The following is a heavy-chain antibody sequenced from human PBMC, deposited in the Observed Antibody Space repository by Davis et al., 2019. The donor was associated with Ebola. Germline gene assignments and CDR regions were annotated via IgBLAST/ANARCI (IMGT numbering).Heavy chain of an antibody. Sequence: GESLKISCAASGFTVSSNYMSWVRQAPGKGLEWVSVVYIDGNTYYADSVKGRFTISRDNSKNTLHLQMNSLRADDTAVYYCAKRRTSVDCWGQGTLVTVSS. V-gene: IGHV3-53*01. CDR2: VYIDGNT. J-gene: IGHJ4*02. CDR1: GFTVSSNY. CDR3: AKRRTSVDC.